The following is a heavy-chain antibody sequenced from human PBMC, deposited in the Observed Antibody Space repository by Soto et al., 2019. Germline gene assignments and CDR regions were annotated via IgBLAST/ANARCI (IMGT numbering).Heavy chain of an antibody. V-gene: IGHV1-46*01. J-gene: IGHJ4*02. D-gene: IGHD3-9*01. CDR1: GYTFTSYY. CDR2: INPSGGST. Sequence: QVQLVQSGAEVKKPGASVKVSYKASGYTFTSYYMHWVRQAPGQGLEWMGIINPSGGSTSYAQKFQGRVTMTRDTSTSTVYMELSSLRSEDTAVYYCARDPGATYFDWLSPSHYFDYWGQGTLVTVSS. CDR3: ARDPGATYFDWLSPSHYFDY.